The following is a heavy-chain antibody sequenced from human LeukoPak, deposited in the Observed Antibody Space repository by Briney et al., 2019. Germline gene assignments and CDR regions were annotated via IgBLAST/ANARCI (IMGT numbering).Heavy chain of an antibody. V-gene: IGHV1-2*02. CDR2: INPNGGNT. J-gene: IGHJ4*02. CDR1: GYTFTGYY. CDR3: ARVSRSSISDFDY. Sequence: ASVTVSCKASGYTFTGYYLHWVRQAPGQGLEWMGWINPNGGNTKYALKFLGRVTLTRDTSINTAYMEVTRLTSDDTAVYYCARVSRSSISDFDYWGQGTLVTVSS. D-gene: IGHD2-2*01.